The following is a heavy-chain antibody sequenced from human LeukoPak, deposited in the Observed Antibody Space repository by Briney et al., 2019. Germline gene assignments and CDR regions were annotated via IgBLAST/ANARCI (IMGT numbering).Heavy chain of an antibody. J-gene: IGHJ4*02. D-gene: IGHD4-17*01. Sequence: SETLSLTCTVSGGSISNYYWSWIRQPPGKGLEWIRYIYYSGSTNYNPSLKSRVTISIDTSKNQFSLKLSSVTAADTAVYYCARGRGTTVTKTFDYWGQGTLVTVSS. CDR3: ARGRGTTVTKTFDY. CDR1: GGSISNYY. CDR2: IYYSGST. V-gene: IGHV4-59*01.